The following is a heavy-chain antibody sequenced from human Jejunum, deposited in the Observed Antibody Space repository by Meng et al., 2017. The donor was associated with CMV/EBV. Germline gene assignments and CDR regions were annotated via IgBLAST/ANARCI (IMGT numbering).Heavy chain of an antibody. V-gene: IGHV1-2*02. Sequence: KTSGFTFTDSFLHWVRQAPGQGLEWVGLINVNSGETSSAQNLQGRVTMTRDTSISTVYMDLSRLRSDDTALYYCVREGVLIGFDFWGQGSLVTVSS. D-gene: IGHD3-10*01. CDR1: GFTFTDSF. CDR3: VREGVLIGFDF. CDR2: INVNSGET. J-gene: IGHJ4*02.